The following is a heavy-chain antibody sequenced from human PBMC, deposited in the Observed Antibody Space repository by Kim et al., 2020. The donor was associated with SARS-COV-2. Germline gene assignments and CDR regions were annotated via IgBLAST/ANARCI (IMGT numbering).Heavy chain of an antibody. D-gene: IGHD3-10*01. CDR1: GFTFSSYW. CDR3: ARDWDYGSGSYYIPPLFY. V-gene: IGHV3-7*01. CDR2: IKQDGSEK. Sequence: GGSLRLSCAASGFTFSSYWMSWVRQAPGKGLEWVANIKQDGSEKYYVDSVKGRFTISRDNAKNSLYLQMNSLRAEDTAVYYCARDWDYGSGSYYIPPLFYWGQGTLVTVSS. J-gene: IGHJ4*02.